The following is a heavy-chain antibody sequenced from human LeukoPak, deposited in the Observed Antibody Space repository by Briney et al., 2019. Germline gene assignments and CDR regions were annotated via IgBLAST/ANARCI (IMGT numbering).Heavy chain of an antibody. CDR3: ARIAPYKYGYVDS. V-gene: IGHV4-59*01. J-gene: IGHJ4*02. Sequence: SETLSLTCTVSGGSISDYYWSWIRQPPGKGLEWIGYIYYIGNTNYNPTLKSRVTISLDTSKNQFSLKLSSVTAADTAVYYCARIAPYKYGYVDSWGQGTLVTVSS. CDR2: IYYIGNT. CDR1: GGSISDYY. D-gene: IGHD5-18*01.